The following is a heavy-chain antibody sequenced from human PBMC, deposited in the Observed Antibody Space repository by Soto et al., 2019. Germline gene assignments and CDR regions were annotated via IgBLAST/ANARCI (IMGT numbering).Heavy chain of an antibody. J-gene: IGHJ5*02. V-gene: IGHV3-48*03. CDR3: ARDSIAAPNGFAP. D-gene: IGHD6-6*01. Sequence: VQLVESGGGLVQPGGSLRLSCAASGFTFRNFEMNWVRQVPGKGLEWISYISSSGSKRYYADSVKGRFIVSRDNTNASLFLEMNRLRDEDTGIYYCARDSIAAPNGFAPWGQGTRVTVSS. CDR2: ISSSGSKR. CDR1: GFTFRNFE.